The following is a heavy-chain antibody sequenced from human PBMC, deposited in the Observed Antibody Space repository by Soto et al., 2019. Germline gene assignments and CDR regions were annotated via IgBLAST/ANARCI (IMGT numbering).Heavy chain of an antibody. CDR2: ITSSGNTI. CDR1: GFTFSDYY. CDR3: ARVVGSDWDGFDP. V-gene: IGHV3-11*01. Sequence: QVQLVESGGGLVKPGGSLRLSCAASGFTFSDYYMSWIRQAPGKGLEWISYITSSGNTIYYADSVKGRFTISRDNAKTSLYLQMNSLRAEDAAVYYCARVVGSDWDGFDPWGQGTLVTVSS. J-gene: IGHJ5*02. D-gene: IGHD6-19*01.